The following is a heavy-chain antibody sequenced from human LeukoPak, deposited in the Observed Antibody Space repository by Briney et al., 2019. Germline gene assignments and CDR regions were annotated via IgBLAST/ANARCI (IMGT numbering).Heavy chain of an antibody. CDR2: INTNTGNP. CDR3: ARWGGVLCGESRRYMDV. J-gene: IGHJ6*03. D-gene: IGHD3-10*01. CDR1: GYTFTIYS. V-gene: IGHV7-4-1*02. Sequence: ASVTVSFTASGYTFTIYSMNWVRQALGQGPERMGWINTNTGNPTYAQGFPERCVFSLDTSVSTAYLQISSLKAEDTAVYYCARWGGVLCGESRRYMDVWGKGTTVTVSS.